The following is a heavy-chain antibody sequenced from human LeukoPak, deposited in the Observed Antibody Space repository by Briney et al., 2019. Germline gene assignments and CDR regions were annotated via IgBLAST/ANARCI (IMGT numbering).Heavy chain of an antibody. CDR1: GGSISSSNW. CDR3: ARASYYDFWSGYYTGGLYYYYGMDV. Sequence: SETLSLTCAVSGGSISSSNWWSWVRQPPGQGLEWIGEINHSGSTNYNPSLKSRVTISVDTSKNQFSLKLSSVTAADTAVYYCARASYYDFWSGYYTGGLYYYYGMDVWGQGTTVTVSS. D-gene: IGHD3-3*01. V-gene: IGHV4-4*02. J-gene: IGHJ6*02. CDR2: INHSGST.